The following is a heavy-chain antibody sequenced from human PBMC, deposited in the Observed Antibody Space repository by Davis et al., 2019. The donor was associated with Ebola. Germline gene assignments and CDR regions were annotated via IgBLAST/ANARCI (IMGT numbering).Heavy chain of an antibody. CDR2: LFHGGST. D-gene: IGHD6-13*01. Sequence: MPSETLSLTCSVSGGSISSYYWTWIRQPPGRGLEWIGFLFHGGSTNYNPSLKSRVTISVDTSKNQFSLKLSSVTAADTAMYYCARRGTSSWYAGWFDPWGQGTLVTVSS. J-gene: IGHJ5*02. CDR1: GGSISSYY. V-gene: IGHV4-59*08. CDR3: ARRGTSSWYAGWFDP.